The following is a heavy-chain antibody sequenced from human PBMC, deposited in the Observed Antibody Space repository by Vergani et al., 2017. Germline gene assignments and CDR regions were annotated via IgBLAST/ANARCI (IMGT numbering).Heavy chain of an antibody. CDR1: GFTFSGYY. D-gene: IGHD3-16*01. J-gene: IGHJ4*02. V-gene: IGHV1-2*02. CDR3: ARDTRGGEWSGGY. CDR2: VNPNSGGT. Sequence: QVQLVQSGAEVKKPRASVKVSCKTSGFTFSGYYIHWVRQAPGQGLEWMGWVNPNSGGTNYEQKFQGRVTMTRDTSINTAYMELNRLKSDDTAMYYCARDTRGGEWSGGYWGQGTLVTVSS.